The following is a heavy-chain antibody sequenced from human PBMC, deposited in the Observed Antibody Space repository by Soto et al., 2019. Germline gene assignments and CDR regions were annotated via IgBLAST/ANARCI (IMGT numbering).Heavy chain of an antibody. J-gene: IGHJ4*02. CDR3: ERVEVPGTTVYPH. D-gene: IGHD1-1*01. Sequence: PSETLSLTCTVSGGSISGSSYYWGWIRQPPGKGLEWIGNIYFSGITYYNPSLKSRVTISVDTSKNQFSLKLTSVTAADTAVYYCERVEVPGTTVYPHWGQGTLVTVSS. CDR1: GGSISGSSYY. CDR2: IYFSGIT. V-gene: IGHV4-39*01.